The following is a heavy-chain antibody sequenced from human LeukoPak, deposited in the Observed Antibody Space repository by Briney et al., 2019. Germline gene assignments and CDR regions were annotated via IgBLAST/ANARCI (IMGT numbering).Heavy chain of an antibody. D-gene: IGHD2-2*01. V-gene: IGHV1-18*01. J-gene: IGHJ5*02. CDR1: GYTFTSYG. Sequence: ASVKVSCTASGYTFTSYGISWVRHAPGQGLEWMGWISAYNGNTNYAQKLQGRVTMTTDTSTSTAYMELRSLRSDDTAVYYCAREYPSSNWFDPWGQGTLVTVSS. CDR2: ISAYNGNT. CDR3: AREYPSSNWFDP.